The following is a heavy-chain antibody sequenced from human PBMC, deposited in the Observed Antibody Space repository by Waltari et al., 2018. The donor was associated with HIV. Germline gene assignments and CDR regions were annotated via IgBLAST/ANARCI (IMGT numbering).Heavy chain of an antibody. J-gene: IGHJ5*02. CDR1: GFTFSSYA. Sequence: QVHLVESGGGVVQPGRSLRLSCAASGFTFSSYAIHWVRQAPGKGLEWVALISYDGSNTYYADSVKGRFTISRDNSKNTLYLQMNSLRAEDTSVYYCARDTGYCSFGSCSYNWLDPWGQGTLVSVSS. CDR3: ARDTGYCSFGSCSYNWLDP. V-gene: IGHV3-30*01. D-gene: IGHD2-15*01. CDR2: ISYDGSNT.